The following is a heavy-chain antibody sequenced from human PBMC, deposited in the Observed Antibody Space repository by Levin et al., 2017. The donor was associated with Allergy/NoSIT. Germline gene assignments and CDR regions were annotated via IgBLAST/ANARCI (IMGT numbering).Heavy chain of an antibody. D-gene: IGHD3-22*01. CDR1: GFTFSTYS. CDR3: ANFYSVSSGYYRDAFDI. CDR2: ISSTSNTI. V-gene: IGHV3-48*02. J-gene: IGHJ3*02. Sequence: LSLPCAASGFTFSTYSMNWVRQAPGKGLEWVSYISSTSNTIYYADSVKGRFTISRDNAKNSLYLQMNSLRDEDTAVYYCANFYSVSSGYYRDAFDIWGQGTMVTVSS.